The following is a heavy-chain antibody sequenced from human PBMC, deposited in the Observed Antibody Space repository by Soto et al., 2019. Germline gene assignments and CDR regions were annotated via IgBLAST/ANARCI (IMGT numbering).Heavy chain of an antibody. CDR3: ATAGSKRQLLPAYLDF. CDR2: LTGSGTST. D-gene: IGHD1-26*01. Sequence: GGSLRLSCVVSGFTFSTYGMTWVRQAPGKGLEWVSSLTGSGTSTYYADSVKGRFTISRDNSKNTLYLQMNSLRDEDTALYYCATAGSKRQLLPAYLDFWGQGTRVTVSS. V-gene: IGHV3-23*01. CDR1: GFTFSTYG. J-gene: IGHJ4*02.